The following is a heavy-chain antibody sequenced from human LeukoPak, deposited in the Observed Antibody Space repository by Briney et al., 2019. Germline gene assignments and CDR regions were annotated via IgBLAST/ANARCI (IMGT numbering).Heavy chain of an antibody. J-gene: IGHJ4*02. D-gene: IGHD2-21*02. CDR2: INHSGST. CDR3: ARGGRVTQRGYFDY. CDR1: GGSFSGYY. V-gene: IGHV4-34*01. Sequence: SETLSLTCAVYGGSFSGYYWSWIRQPPGKGLEWIGEINHSGSTNYNPSLKSRVTISVDTSKNQFSLKLSSVTAADTAVYYRARGGRVTQRGYFDYWGQGTLVTVSS.